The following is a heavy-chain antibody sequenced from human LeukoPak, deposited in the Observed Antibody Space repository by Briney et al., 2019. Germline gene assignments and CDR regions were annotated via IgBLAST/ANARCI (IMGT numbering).Heavy chain of an antibody. J-gene: IGHJ5*02. V-gene: IGHV1-69*04. Sequence: SVKVSCKASGGTFSSYAISWVRQAPGQGLEWMGRIIPILGIANYAQKFQGRVTMTRNTSISTAYMELSSLRSEDTAVYYCARKVVTASDPWGQGTLVTVSS. CDR2: IIPILGIA. CDR3: ARKVVTASDP. D-gene: IGHD2-21*02. CDR1: GGTFSSYA.